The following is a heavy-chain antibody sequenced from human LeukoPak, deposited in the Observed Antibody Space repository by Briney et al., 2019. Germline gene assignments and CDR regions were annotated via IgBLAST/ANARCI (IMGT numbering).Heavy chain of an antibody. D-gene: IGHD3-3*01. V-gene: IGHV3-74*01. CDR1: GFIFSNYW. J-gene: IGHJ4*02. Sequence: GGSLRLSCAGSGFIFSNYWVHWVRQAPGKELVWVARIDVVGTRTDYADSVRGRFTISRDNAKYTIYLQMNSLTADDTAVYYCVRSMSGRNDFWGQGTVVSVSS. CDR3: VRSMSGRNDF. CDR2: IDVVGTRT.